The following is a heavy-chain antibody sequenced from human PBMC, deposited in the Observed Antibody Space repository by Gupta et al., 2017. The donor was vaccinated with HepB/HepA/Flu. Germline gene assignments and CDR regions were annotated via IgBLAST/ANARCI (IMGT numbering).Heavy chain of an antibody. V-gene: IGHV1-3*04. CDR3: AISPIGGWFDA. CDR1: GKTFSNFA. CDR2: INTGSGNT. D-gene: IGHD3-16*01. J-gene: IGHJ5*02. Sequence: QVQLVQSGAEVKRPGASVKISCKVSGKTFSNFAIHWVLQAPGQRLEWMGWINTGSGNTKDSQKIQDRVTMTRDTSVNIAYMELSSLTSDETALYFCAISPIGGWFDAWGQGSLVTVSS.